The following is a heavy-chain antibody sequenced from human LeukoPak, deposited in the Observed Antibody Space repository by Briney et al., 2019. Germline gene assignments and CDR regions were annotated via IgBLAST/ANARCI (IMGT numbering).Heavy chain of an antibody. D-gene: IGHD1-1*01. Sequence: GGSLRLSCVASGFSFSDTSMTWIRQAPGKGLQFVASTGSAGTTIYGDSVEGRFTISRDHAKNSLYLQMNSQRAEDTAVYYRARPGANGTTYSFDYWGQGTLVSVSS. CDR3: ARPGANGTTYSFDY. V-gene: IGHV3-11*01. CDR2: TGSAGTTI. J-gene: IGHJ4*02. CDR1: GFSFSDTS.